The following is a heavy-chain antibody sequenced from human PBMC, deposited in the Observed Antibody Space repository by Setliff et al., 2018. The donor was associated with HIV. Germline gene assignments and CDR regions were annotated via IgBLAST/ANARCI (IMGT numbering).Heavy chain of an antibody. V-gene: IGHV3-66*02. CDR2: IYTGGAT. D-gene: IGHD4-17*01. CDR1: GVTVSKNY. J-gene: IGHJ2*01. CDR3: ARSNLRRYGDPDWYFDL. Sequence: PGGSLRLSCAASGVTVSKNYMSWVRQAPGKGLEWASVIYTGGATFYADSVKARIAISRDNSRNTLYLQMNSLRAEDTAVYYCARSNLRRYGDPDWYFDLWGRGTLVTVSS.